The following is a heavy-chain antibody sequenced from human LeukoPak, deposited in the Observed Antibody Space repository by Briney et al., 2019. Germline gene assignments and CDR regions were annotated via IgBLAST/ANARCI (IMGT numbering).Heavy chain of an antibody. V-gene: IGHV4-34*01. Sequence: LETLSLTCAVYGGSFSGYYWSWIRQPPGKGLEWIGEINHSGSTNYNPSLKSRVTISVDTSKNQFSLKLSSVTAADTAVYYCARHAGVRGVTLRYYYSYYMDVWGKGTTVTISS. CDR3: ARHAGVRGVTLRYYYSYYMDV. D-gene: IGHD3-10*01. CDR2: INHSGST. J-gene: IGHJ6*03. CDR1: GGSFSGYY.